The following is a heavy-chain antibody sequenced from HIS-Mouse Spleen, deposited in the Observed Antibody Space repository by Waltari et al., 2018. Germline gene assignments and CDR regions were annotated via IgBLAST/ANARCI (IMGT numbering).Heavy chain of an antibody. Sequence: EVQLVESGGGLVQPGGSLRLSCAASGFTFSSYAMHWVRHAPGKGLEYVSGISSNGWSTYYANYGKGRFTISRDNSKNKLYLQMGSLGAEDVAVYYCARDRSYWGGDCYSSPLGYWGQGTLVTVSS. D-gene: IGHD2-21*02. J-gene: IGHJ4*02. V-gene: IGHV3-64*01. CDR1: GFTFSSYA. CDR3: ARDRSYWGGDCYSSPLGY. CDR2: ISSNGWST.